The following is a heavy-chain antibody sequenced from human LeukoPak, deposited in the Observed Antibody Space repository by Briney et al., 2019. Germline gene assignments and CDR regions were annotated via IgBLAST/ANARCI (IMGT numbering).Heavy chain of an antibody. D-gene: IGHD3-10*01. CDR1: GYTFTSYD. CDR3: AIRPSLLWFGEFPDDYFDY. J-gene: IGHJ4*02. Sequence: ASVKVSCKASGYTFTSYDINWVRQATGQGLEWMGWMNPNSGNTGYAQKFQGRVTITRNTSISTAYMELSSLRSEDTAVYYCAIRPSLLWFGEFPDDYFDYWGQGTLVTVSS. CDR2: MNPNSGNT. V-gene: IGHV1-8*03.